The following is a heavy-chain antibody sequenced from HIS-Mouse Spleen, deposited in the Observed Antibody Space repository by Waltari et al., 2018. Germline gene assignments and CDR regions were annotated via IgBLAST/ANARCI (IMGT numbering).Heavy chain of an antibody. CDR1: GFTFSNAW. CDR2: IKSKHEGRTT. D-gene: IGHD3-22*01. Sequence: EVQLVESGGGLVKPGGSLRLSCAASGFTFSNAWMSWVRQAPGKGREWVGRIKSKHEGRTTDYAAPVKCMFNISRDDSKNTLYLQMNSLKTEDTAVYYCTTQGDYYDSSGWENYFDYWGQGTLVTVSS. V-gene: IGHV3-15*01. CDR3: TTQGDYYDSSGWENYFDY. J-gene: IGHJ4*02.